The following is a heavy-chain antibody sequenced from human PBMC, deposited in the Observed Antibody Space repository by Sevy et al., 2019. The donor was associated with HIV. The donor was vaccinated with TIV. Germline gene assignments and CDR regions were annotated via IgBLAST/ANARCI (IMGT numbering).Heavy chain of an antibody. Sequence: GGSLRLSCAASGFTFSSYDMHWVRQATGKGLEWVSAIGTAGDTYYPGSVKGRFTISRENAKNSSYLQMNSLRAGDTAVYYCARGGRYSYGYSYYYGMDVWGQGTTVTVSS. CDR3: ARGGRYSYGYSYYYGMDV. D-gene: IGHD5-18*01. CDR1: GFTFSSYD. V-gene: IGHV3-13*01. J-gene: IGHJ6*02. CDR2: IGTAGDT.